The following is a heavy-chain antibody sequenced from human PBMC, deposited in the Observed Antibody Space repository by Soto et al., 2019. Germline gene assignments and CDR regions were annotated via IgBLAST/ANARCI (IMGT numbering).Heavy chain of an antibody. CDR3: ARDLGDGSGSYSAAFDI. CDR1: GYTFSSYD. CDR2: IGTAGDT. V-gene: IGHV3-13*01. Sequence: ASVKVSCKASGYTFSSYDMHWVRQATGKGLEWVSAIGTAGDTYYPGSVKGRFTISRESAKNSLYLQMNSLRAGDTAVYYCARDLGDGSGSYSAAFDIWDQGTMVTVSS. J-gene: IGHJ3*02. D-gene: IGHD3-10*01.